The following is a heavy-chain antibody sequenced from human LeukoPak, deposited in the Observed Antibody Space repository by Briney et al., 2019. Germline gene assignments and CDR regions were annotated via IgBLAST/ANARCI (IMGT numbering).Heavy chain of an antibody. J-gene: IGHJ5*02. CDR2: INPSGGST. Sequence: AASVKVSCKASGYTFTTYYMHWVRQAPGQGLEWMGIINPSGGSTSYAQKFQGRVTMTRDMSTSTVYMELSSLRSEDTAVYYCAATTCSGGSCHNRNWFDPWGQGTLVTVSS. V-gene: IGHV1-46*01. CDR1: GYTFTTYY. D-gene: IGHD2-15*01. CDR3: AATTCSGGSCHNRNWFDP.